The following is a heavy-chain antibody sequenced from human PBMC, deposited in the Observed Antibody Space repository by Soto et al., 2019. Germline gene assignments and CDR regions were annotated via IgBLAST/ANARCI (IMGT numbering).Heavy chain of an antibody. J-gene: IGHJ4*02. D-gene: IGHD1-1*01. CDR1: GYIFTTYG. V-gene: IGHV1-18*01. Sequence: QVHLVQSGAEVKKPGASVKVSCKGSGYIFTTYGITWVRQAPGQGLEWRGWISAHNGNTNYAQKLQGRVTVTRDTSTSTAYMELRNLRSDDTAVYYFARGRYGDYWGQGALVTVSS. CDR2: ISAHNGNT. CDR3: ARGRYGDY.